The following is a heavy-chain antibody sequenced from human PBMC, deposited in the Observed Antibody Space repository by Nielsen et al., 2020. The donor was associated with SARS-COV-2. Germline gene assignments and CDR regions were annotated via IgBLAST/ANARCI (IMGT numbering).Heavy chain of an antibody. V-gene: IGHV4-4*07. CDR1: GFTFSSYW. Sequence: SCAASGFTFSSYWMSWIRQPAGKGLEWIGRIYTSGSTNYNPSLKSRVTMSVDTSKNQFSLKLSSVTAADTAVYYCARSGRYNWNYFDYWGQGTLVTVSS. CDR3: ARSGRYNWNYFDY. CDR2: IYTSGST. J-gene: IGHJ4*02. D-gene: IGHD1-20*01.